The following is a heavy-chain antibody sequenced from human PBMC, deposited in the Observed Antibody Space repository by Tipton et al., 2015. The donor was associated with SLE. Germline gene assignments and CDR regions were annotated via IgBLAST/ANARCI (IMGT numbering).Heavy chain of an antibody. D-gene: IGHD6-6*01. CDR1: GGSISSSSYY. CDR2: IYYSGST. J-gene: IGHJ3*02. CDR3: ASRPYSSSPNAFDI. V-gene: IGHV4-39*06. Sequence: TLSLTCTVSGGSISSSSYYWGWIRQPPGKGLEWIGSIYYSGSTYYNPSLKSRVTISVDTSKNQFPLKLSSVTAADTAVYYCASRPYSSSPNAFDIWGQGTMVTVSS.